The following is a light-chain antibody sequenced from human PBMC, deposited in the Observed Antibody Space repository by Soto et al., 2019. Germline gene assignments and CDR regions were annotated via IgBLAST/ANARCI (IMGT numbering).Light chain of an antibody. V-gene: IGKV3-20*01. CDR2: TAS. CDR3: LQYDNSPLT. J-gene: IGKJ1*01. Sequence: EIVLTQSPGTLSLSPGEGATLSCRASQSLSRNYLAWYQHKPGQAPRLLIYTASNRDTGVPPRFSGSGSGTDFTLTISRLEPEDFALYYCLQYDNSPLTFGQGTKVEI. CDR1: QSLSRNY.